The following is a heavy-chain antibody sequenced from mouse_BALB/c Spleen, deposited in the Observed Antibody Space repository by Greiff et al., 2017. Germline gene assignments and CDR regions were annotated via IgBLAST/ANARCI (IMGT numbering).Heavy chain of an antibody. CDR1: GFSLTSYG. Sequence: QVQLKESGPGLVQPSQSLSITCTVSGFSLTSYGVHWVRQSPGKGLEWLGVIWSGGSTDYNAAFISRLSISKDNSKSQVFFKMNSLQANDTAIYYCASNWRISGNYYFAYWGQGTLVTVSA. V-gene: IGHV2-2*02. D-gene: IGHD2-1*01. CDR2: IWSGGST. CDR3: ASNWRISGNYYFAY. J-gene: IGHJ3*01.